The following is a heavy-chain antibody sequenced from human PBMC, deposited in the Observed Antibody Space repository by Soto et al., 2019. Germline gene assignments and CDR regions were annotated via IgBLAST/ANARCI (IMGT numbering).Heavy chain of an antibody. Sequence: SETLSLTCAVSGYSISSGYYWGWIRQPPGKGLEWIGSIYQSGSIYYNPSLKSRVTISIDTSKNQFSLKLSSVTAADTAVYYCARGRYCLTGRCFPNWFDSWGQGTLVTVSS. J-gene: IGHJ5*01. V-gene: IGHV4-38-2*01. CDR2: IYQSGSI. CDR3: ARGRYCLTGRCFPNWFDS. CDR1: GYSISSGYY. D-gene: IGHD2-15*01.